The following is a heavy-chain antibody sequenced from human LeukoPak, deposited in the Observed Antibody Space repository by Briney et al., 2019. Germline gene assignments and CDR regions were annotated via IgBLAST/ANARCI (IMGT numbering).Heavy chain of an antibody. CDR3: AKEGSGYYPFIDY. CDR1: GYSISSGYY. D-gene: IGHD3-22*01. CDR2: IYHSGST. V-gene: IGHV4-38-2*01. J-gene: IGHJ4*02. Sequence: KPSETLSLTCAVSGYSISSGYYWGWIRQPPGKGLEWTGSIYHSGSTYYNPSLKSRVTISVDTSKNQFSLKLSSVTAADTAVYYCAKEGSGYYPFIDYWGQGTLVTVSS.